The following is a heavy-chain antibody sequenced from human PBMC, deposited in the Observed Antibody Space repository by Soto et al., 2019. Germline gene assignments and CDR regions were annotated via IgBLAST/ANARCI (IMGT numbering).Heavy chain of an antibody. V-gene: IGHV4-30-4*01. CDR3: ARVDYYDSSGYFGMDV. CDR2: IYYSGST. Sequence: QVQLQESGPGLVKPSQTLSLTCTVSGGSISSGDYYWSWIRQPPGKGLEWIGYIYYSGSTYYNPSLKSRVTISVDTSTDRFSLKLSSVTAADTAVYYCARVDYYDSSGYFGMDVWGQGTTVTVFS. D-gene: IGHD3-22*01. J-gene: IGHJ6*02. CDR1: GGSISSGDYY.